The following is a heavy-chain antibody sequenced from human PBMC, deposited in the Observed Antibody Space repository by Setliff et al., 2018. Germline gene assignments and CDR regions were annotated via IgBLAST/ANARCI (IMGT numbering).Heavy chain of an antibody. D-gene: IGHD4-17*01. CDR3: AREHVWVLGDYFTDY. Sequence: SETLSLTCAVYGGSFSGYYWSWIRQPPGKGLEWIGEINHSGSTNYNPSLKSRVTISVDTSKNQFSLKLSSVTAADTAVYYCAREHVWVLGDYFTDYWGQGTPVTVSS. J-gene: IGHJ4*02. CDR2: INHSGST. V-gene: IGHV4-34*01. CDR1: GGSFSGYY.